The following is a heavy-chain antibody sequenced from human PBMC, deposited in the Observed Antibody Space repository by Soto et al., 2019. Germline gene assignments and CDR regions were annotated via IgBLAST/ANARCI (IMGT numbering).Heavy chain of an antibody. CDR3: ARASSPKGSGYYSTPFDY. CDR1: GGSISSYY. CDR2: IYYSGST. V-gene: IGHV4-59*01. D-gene: IGHD3-22*01. Sequence: PSETLSLTCTVSGGSISSYYWSWIRQPPGKGLEWIGYIYYSGSTNYNPSLKSRVTISVDTSKNQFSLKLSSVAAADTAVYYCARASSPKGSGYYSTPFDYWGQGTLVTVSS. J-gene: IGHJ4*02.